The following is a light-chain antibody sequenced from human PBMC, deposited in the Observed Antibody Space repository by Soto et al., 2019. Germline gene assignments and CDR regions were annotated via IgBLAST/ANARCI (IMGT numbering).Light chain of an antibody. CDR1: SSDIGSSNY. V-gene: IGLV2-14*03. J-gene: IGLJ3*02. Sequence: QSALTQPASLSGSPGQSITISCTGTSSDIGSSNYVSWYQQHPGKAPKLMIFDVSYRPSGISDRFSGSKSGNTASLTIPGLQPEDEADYYCSSYGASSTLFGGGTKVTVL. CDR2: DVS. CDR3: SSYGASSTL.